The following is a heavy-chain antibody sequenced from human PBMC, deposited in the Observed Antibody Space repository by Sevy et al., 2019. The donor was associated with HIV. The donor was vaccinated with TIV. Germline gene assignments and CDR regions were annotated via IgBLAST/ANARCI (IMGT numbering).Heavy chain of an antibody. CDR2: FDPGDGET. CDR1: GYTLTELS. D-gene: IGHD3-22*01. J-gene: IGHJ3*02. V-gene: IGHV1-24*01. CDR3: ATDNSTYYYDSSGYYYFWAFDI. Sequence: ASVKVSCKVSGYTLTELSMHWVRQAPGKGLEWMGGFDPGDGETIYAQKFQGRVTMTEDTSTDTAYMELSSLRSEDTAVYYCATDNSTYYYDSSGYYYFWAFDIWGQGTMVTVSS.